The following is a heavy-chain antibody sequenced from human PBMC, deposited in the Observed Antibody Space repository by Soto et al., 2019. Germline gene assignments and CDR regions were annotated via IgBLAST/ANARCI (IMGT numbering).Heavy chain of an antibody. CDR2: FIPKFGTA. CDR1: GYTFTSYA. V-gene: IGHV1-69*06. Sequence: SVKVSCKASGYTFTSYAMHWVRQAPGQGLEWMGGFIPKFGTAIYAQKFQGRVTMTEDTSTNTAYMELSSLRSEDTAVYYCATVFYYYDSSGYFCYWGQGTLVTVSS. CDR3: ATVFYYYDSSGYFCY. J-gene: IGHJ4*02. D-gene: IGHD3-22*01.